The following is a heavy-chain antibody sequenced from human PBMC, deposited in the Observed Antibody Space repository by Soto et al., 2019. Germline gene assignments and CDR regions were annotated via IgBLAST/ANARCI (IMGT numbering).Heavy chain of an antibody. Sequence: GGALRLSCAASGVTFSDYYMSWIRQAPGKGLEWVSYISSSGSTIYYADSVKGRFTISRDNATNSLYLQMNSLRAEDTAVYYCASYPTGTTLGVWFDPWGQGTLVTVSS. D-gene: IGHD1-7*01. CDR2: ISSSGSTI. V-gene: IGHV3-11*01. J-gene: IGHJ5*02. CDR1: GVTFSDYY. CDR3: ASYPTGTTLGVWFDP.